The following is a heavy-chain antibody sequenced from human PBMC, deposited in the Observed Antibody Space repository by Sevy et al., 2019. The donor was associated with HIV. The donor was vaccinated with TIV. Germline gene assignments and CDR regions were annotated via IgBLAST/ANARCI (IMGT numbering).Heavy chain of an antibody. CDR2: INPNSGGT. D-gene: IGHD2-2*01. Sequence: ASVKVSCKASGYTFTGYYMHWVRQAPGQGLEWMGRINPNSGGTNYARKFQGRVTMTRDTSISTAYMELSRLRSDDTAVYYCASQLAPYKPLDYWGQGTLVTVSS. J-gene: IGHJ4*02. CDR3: ASQLAPYKPLDY. CDR1: GYTFTGYY. V-gene: IGHV1-2*06.